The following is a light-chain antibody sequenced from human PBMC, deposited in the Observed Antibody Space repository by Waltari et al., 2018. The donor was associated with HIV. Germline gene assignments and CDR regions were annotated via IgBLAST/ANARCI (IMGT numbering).Light chain of an antibody. Sequence: QSVLTQPPSVSEAPRQRVTISCSGSSSNIGKNAVNWYQQLPGKAPKLLIYYDDLLPSGVSDRFSGSKSGTSASLAISGLQSEDEADYYCAAAWDDSLNGPVFGGGTKLTVL. CDR1: SSNIGKNA. J-gene: IGLJ2*01. V-gene: IGLV1-36*01. CDR2: YDD. CDR3: AAAWDDSLNGPV.